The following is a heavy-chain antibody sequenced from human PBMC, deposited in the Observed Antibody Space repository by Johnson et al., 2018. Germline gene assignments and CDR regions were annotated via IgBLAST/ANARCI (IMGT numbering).Heavy chain of an antibody. V-gene: IGHV3-64*01. J-gene: IGHJ6*03. CDR3: ARDHYYDSSGFYYYYMDV. D-gene: IGHD3-22*01. CDR1: GFTFSNYA. Sequence: VQLVQSGGGVVQPGGSLRLSCAASGFTFSNYAMHWARQAPGKGLEYVSVISSNGGSTYYANSVKGRFTISRDNSKNTLYLQMGSLRAEDMAVYYCARDHYYDSSGFYYYYMDVWGKGTTVTVSS. CDR2: ISSNGGST.